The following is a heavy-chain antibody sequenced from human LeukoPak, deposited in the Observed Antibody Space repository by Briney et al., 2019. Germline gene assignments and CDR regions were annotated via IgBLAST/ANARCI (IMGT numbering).Heavy chain of an antibody. CDR2: ISYDESNT. J-gene: IGHJ4*02. CDR1: GFTFSSYA. CDR3: ARKNGLDY. Sequence: GGSLRLSCAASGFTFSSYAMHWVRQAPGKGLEWVALISYDESNTFYADSVKGRFTISRDNSKNTLYLQMNSLRAEDTAVYYCARKNGLDYWGQGTLVTVSS. V-gene: IGHV3-30*04.